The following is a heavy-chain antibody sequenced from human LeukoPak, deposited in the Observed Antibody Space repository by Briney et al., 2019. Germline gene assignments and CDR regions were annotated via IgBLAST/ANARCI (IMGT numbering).Heavy chain of an antibody. CDR3: ARLIAYSSAYYFAY. J-gene: IGHJ4*02. CDR2: IYYSGST. Sequence: SETLSLTCTVSGGSISSSSYYWGWIRQPPGKGLEWIGSIYYSGSTYYNPSLKSRVTISVGTSKNQFSLQLSSVTAADTAVYYCARLIAYSSAYYFAYWGQGTLVTVSS. V-gene: IGHV4-39*01. CDR1: GGSISSSSYY. D-gene: IGHD5-18*01.